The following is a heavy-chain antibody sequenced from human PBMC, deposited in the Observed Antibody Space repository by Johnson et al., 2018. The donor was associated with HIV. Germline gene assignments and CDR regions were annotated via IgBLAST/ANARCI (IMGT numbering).Heavy chain of an antibody. D-gene: IGHD6-13*01. CDR2: INWNGGST. Sequence: MLLVESGGGVVRPGGSLRLSCAASGFTFDDYGMSWVRQAPGKGLEWVSVINWNGGSTGYADSVKGRFTISRDNAKNSLYVQMNSLRAEDTAVYYCARDGGIAATDAFDIWGQGTMVTVSS. CDR3: ARDGGIAATDAFDI. V-gene: IGHV3-20*04. CDR1: GFTFDDYG. J-gene: IGHJ3*02.